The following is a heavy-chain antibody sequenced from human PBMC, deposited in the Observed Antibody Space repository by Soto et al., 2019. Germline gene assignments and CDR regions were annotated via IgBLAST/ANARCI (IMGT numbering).Heavy chain of an antibody. Sequence: PGGSLRLSCAASGFTFSNYAMIWVRQAPGKGLEWVSVITTSGGSTYYADSVKGRFTISRDNSKNTLYLQMNSLRAEDTAVYYCATRYYYGSGSWGQGTLVTVSS. CDR3: ATRYYYGSGS. CDR1: GFTFSNYA. J-gene: IGHJ5*02. V-gene: IGHV3-23*01. D-gene: IGHD3-10*01. CDR2: ITTSGGST.